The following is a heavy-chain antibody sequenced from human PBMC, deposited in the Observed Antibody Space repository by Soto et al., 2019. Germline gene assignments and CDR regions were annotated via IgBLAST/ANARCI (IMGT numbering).Heavy chain of an antibody. CDR3: AVSSPDIVVLPSSIYFTS. D-gene: IGHD2-15*01. Sequence: GGSLRLSCVASGSSSDPFTLHWVRELPGKGLEWVAGLSWDRSTVAYADSVQGRFTISRDHAKNSVDLLMDSLRPDDTALYFCAVSSPDIVVLPSSIYFTSWGPGTQVTVSS. J-gene: IGHJ4*02. V-gene: IGHV3-9*02. CDR1: GSSSDPFT. CDR2: LSWDRSTV.